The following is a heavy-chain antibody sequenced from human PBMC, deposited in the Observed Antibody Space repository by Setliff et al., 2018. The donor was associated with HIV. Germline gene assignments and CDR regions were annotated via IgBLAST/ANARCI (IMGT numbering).Heavy chain of an antibody. CDR3: ARDRWFSNNWYSDY. V-gene: IGHV3-7*05. CDR1: GFTFSSHW. CDR2: IKQDGSVK. D-gene: IGHD6-13*01. Sequence: PGGSLRLSCEASGFTFSSHWMAWVRLAPGKGLEWVANIKQDGSVKNYVDSVRGRFTISRDNAENSLFLQMTGLRPEDTAMYYCARDRWFSNNWYSDYWGQGTLVTVSS. J-gene: IGHJ4*02.